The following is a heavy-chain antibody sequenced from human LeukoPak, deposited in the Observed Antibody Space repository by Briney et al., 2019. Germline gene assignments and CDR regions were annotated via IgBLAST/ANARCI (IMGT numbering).Heavy chain of an antibody. J-gene: IGHJ4*02. CDR2: IISTLGIP. CDR1: GGTFSSYA. CDR3: ARGGDYDFWSGTNGDY. Sequence: ASVKVSCKASGGTFSSYAISWVRQAPGQGLERMRSIISTLGIPNYAQKFQGRVTITADKSTSTTYMELSRLRSDDTAVYYCARGGDYDFWSGTNGDYWGQGTLVTVSS. D-gene: IGHD3-3*01. V-gene: IGHV1-69*04.